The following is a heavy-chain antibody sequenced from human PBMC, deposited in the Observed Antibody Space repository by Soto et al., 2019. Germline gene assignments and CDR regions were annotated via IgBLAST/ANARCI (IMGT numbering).Heavy chain of an antibody. Sequence: TLSLTCTGTGGAIRSGDCFWSCIRQPPGKGLEWIGYIYYSGSTYYTPSLRSRVTISVDTSKNQFSLKLSSVTAADTAVYYCARDVLYSTSRIDSWGQGTLVTVS. CDR1: GGAIRSGDCF. V-gene: IGHV4-30-4*01. CDR2: IYYSGST. D-gene: IGHD6-6*01. J-gene: IGHJ4*02. CDR3: ARDVLYSTSRIDS.